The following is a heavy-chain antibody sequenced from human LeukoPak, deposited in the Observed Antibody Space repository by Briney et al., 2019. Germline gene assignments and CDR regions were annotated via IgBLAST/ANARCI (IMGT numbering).Heavy chain of an antibody. V-gene: IGHV3-53*01. D-gene: IGHD3-22*01. CDR2: IYSGGST. CDR3: ARDLNYDSAY. CDR1: GFTVSSNY. J-gene: IGHJ4*02. Sequence: HPGGSLRLSCAASGFTVSSNYMSWVRQAPGKGLEWVSVIYSGGSTYYADSVKGRFTISRDNSKNTVYLQMNSLRAGDTAVYYCARDLNYDSAYWGQGTLVTVSS.